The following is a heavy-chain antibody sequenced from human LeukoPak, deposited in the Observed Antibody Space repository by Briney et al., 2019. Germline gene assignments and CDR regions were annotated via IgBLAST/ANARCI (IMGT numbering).Heavy chain of an antibody. V-gene: IGHV3-21*01. Sequence: PGGSLRLSCAASGFTFSSYTMNWVRQAPGKGLEWVSSISSSSSYIYYADSVKGRFTISRDNAKNSLYLQMNSLRAEDTAVYYCAREGIAAADPIDYWGQGTLVTVSS. D-gene: IGHD6-13*01. CDR1: GFTFSSYT. CDR2: ISSSSSYI. CDR3: AREGIAAADPIDY. J-gene: IGHJ4*02.